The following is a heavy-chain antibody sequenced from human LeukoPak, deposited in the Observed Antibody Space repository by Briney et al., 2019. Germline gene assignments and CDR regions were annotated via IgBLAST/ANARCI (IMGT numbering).Heavy chain of an antibody. CDR1: GFTFTNYG. V-gene: IGHV3-30*19. J-gene: IGHJ4*02. D-gene: IGHD4-23*01. Sequence: GGSLRLSCAASGFTFTNYGMHWVRQAPGKGLEWVAVVWFDGTNKYYADSVKGRFTISRDNSKNTLYLQMNSLRAEDTAVYYCARGRYGGMYYFDYWGQGTLVTVSS. CDR2: VWFDGTNK. CDR3: ARGRYGGMYYFDY.